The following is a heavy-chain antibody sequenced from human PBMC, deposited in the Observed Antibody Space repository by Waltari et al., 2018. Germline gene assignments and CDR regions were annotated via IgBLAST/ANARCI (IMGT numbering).Heavy chain of an antibody. J-gene: IGHJ6*02. V-gene: IGHV1-2*02. CDR2: INPNSGGT. CDR3: AREEDYGGNYYYYGMDV. D-gene: IGHD4-17*01. Sequence: QVQLVQSGAEEKKPGASVKVSCKASGYTFTGYYMHWVRQAPGQGLEWMGWINPNSGGTNYAQKFQGRVTMTRDTSISTAYMELSRLRSDDTAVYYCAREEDYGGNYYYYGMDVWGQGTTVTVSS. CDR1: GYTFTGYY.